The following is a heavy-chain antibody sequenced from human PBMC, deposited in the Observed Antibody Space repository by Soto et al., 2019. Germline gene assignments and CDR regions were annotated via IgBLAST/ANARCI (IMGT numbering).Heavy chain of an antibody. Sequence: GGSLRLSCAASGFTFSSYSMNWVRQAPGKGLEWVSYISSSSSTIYYADSVKGRFTISRDNAKNSLYLQMNSLRDEDTAVYYCARDNQRSWRIAGASYFDYWGQGTLVTVSS. CDR3: ARDNQRSWRIAGASYFDY. CDR1: GFTFSSYS. V-gene: IGHV3-48*02. D-gene: IGHD1-26*01. CDR2: ISSSSSTI. J-gene: IGHJ4*02.